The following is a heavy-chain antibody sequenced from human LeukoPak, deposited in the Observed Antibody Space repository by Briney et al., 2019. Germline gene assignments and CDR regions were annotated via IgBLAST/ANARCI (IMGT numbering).Heavy chain of an antibody. CDR3: ARVPRWYVIDY. D-gene: IGHD4-23*01. CDR2: ISSSGSTI. V-gene: IGHV3-48*03. J-gene: IGHJ4*02. Sequence: GGSLRLSCAASGFTFSSYEMKWVRQAPGKGLEWVSYISSSGSTIYYADSVKGRFTISRDNAKNSLYLQIYRLRAEERAVYYCARVPRWYVIDYWGQGTLVTVSS. CDR1: GFTFSSYE.